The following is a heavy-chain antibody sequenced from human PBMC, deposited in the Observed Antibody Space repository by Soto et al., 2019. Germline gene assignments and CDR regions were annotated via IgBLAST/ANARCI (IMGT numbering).Heavy chain of an antibody. D-gene: IGHD1-26*01. CDR3: ARDRIVGATTRYYGMDV. J-gene: IGHJ6*02. CDR1: GGSISSSNW. Sequence: QVQLQESGPGLVKPSGTLSLTCAVSGGSISSSNWWSWVRQPPGKGLEWIGEIYHSGSTNYNPSLKSRVTISVDKSKIQFSLKLSSVTAADTAVYYCARDRIVGATTRYYGMDVWGQGTTVTVSS. V-gene: IGHV4-4*02. CDR2: IYHSGST.